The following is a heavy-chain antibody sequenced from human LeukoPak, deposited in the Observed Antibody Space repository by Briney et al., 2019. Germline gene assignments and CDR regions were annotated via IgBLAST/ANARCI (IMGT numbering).Heavy chain of an antibody. CDR3: ARVGTMADFDS. J-gene: IGHJ4*02. V-gene: IGHV4-39*07. CDR2: VFYSGST. Sequence: SETLSLTCTVSGGSISSNGFYWGWVRQPPGKGPEWIASVFYSGSTHYNPSLKSRVTISRDTSKNQFSLKVTSVTAADTAVHYCARVGTMADFDSWGQGTLVTVSS. D-gene: IGHD1-7*01. CDR1: GGSISSNGFY.